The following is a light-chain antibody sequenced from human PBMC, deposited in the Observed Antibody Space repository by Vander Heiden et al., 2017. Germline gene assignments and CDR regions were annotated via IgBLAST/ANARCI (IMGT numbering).Light chain of an antibody. CDR1: NIGSKR. CDR3: QVWDSSSDHPYV. V-gene: IGLV3-21*02. Sequence: SSVLTQPPPVSGAPGPTARVTGGGNNIGSKRGPWDQQKPGQAPVLVVYDGSDRPSGIPERFSGSNSGNTATLTISRVEAGDEADYYCQVWDSSSDHPYVFGTGTKVTVL. CDR2: DGS. J-gene: IGLJ1*01.